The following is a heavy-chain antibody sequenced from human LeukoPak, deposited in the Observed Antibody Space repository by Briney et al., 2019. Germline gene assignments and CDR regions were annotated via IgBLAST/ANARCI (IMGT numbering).Heavy chain of an antibody. CDR3: AAAESRDGYKVTY. J-gene: IGHJ4*02. Sequence: APVKVSCKAAGHTYTRYYMHWVRQAPGQGLECRGITNPSGGSTSYAQKFQGRVTMTRDTSTSTVYMELSSLRSEDTAVYYCAAAESRDGYKVTYWGQGTLVTVSS. CDR1: GHTYTRYY. CDR2: TNPSGGST. V-gene: IGHV1-46*01. D-gene: IGHD5-24*01.